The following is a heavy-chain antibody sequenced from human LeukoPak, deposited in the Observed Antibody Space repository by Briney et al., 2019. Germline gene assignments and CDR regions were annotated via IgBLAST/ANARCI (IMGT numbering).Heavy chain of an antibody. J-gene: IGHJ3*02. D-gene: IGHD6-19*01. CDR2: IIPIFGTA. CDR3: ARDGGWQAFDI. CDR1: GGTFSSYA. Sequence: ASAKVSCKASGGTFSSYAISWVRQAPGQGLEWMGGIIPIFGTANYAQKFQGRVTITTDESTSTAYMELSSLRSEDTAVYYCARDGGWQAFDIWGLGTMVTVSS. V-gene: IGHV1-69*05.